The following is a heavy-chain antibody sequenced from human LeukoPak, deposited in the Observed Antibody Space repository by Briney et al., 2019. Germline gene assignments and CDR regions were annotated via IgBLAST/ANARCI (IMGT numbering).Heavy chain of an antibody. Sequence: GGSLRLSCAASGFTFSSYSMNWVRQAPGKGLEWVAVMSNDGNNKYYADSVKGRFTISRDDSKNTLYLQMNSLRAEDTAVYYCAKDFGCDGDCYWFGAFDIWGHGTMVTVSS. V-gene: IGHV3-30*18. CDR1: GFTFSSYS. CDR2: MSNDGNNK. CDR3: AKDFGCDGDCYWFGAFDI. J-gene: IGHJ3*02. D-gene: IGHD2-21*02.